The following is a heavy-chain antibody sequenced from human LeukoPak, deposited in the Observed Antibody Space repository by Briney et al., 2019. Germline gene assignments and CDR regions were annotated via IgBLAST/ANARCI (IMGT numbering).Heavy chain of an antibody. D-gene: IGHD5/OR15-5a*01. CDR1: GFTFSSYA. J-gene: IGHJ6*02. CDR3: AKDPTVYTYYYGMDV. Sequence: GGSLRLSCAASGFTFSSYAMNWVRQAPGKGLEWVSAISGSGGSTYYADSVKGRFTISRDDSKNMLYLQMNSLKADDTALYYCAKDPTVYTYYYGMDVWSQGTTVTVSS. V-gene: IGHV3-23*01. CDR2: ISGSGGST.